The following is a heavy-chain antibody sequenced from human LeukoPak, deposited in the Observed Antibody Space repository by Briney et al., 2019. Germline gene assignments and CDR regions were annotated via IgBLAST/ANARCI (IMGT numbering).Heavy chain of an antibody. V-gene: IGHV1-2*02. CDR2: INPNSGGT. J-gene: IGHJ1*01. CDR1: GYTFTDHY. D-gene: IGHD4-17*01. Sequence: ASVKVSCKASGYTFTDHYLHWLRQAPGQGLEWMGWINPNSGGTNYAQKFQGRVTMTRDTSISTAYMELSRLRSDDTAVYYCARGRTVTYAEYFQHWGQGTLVTVSS. CDR3: ARGRTVTYAEYFQH.